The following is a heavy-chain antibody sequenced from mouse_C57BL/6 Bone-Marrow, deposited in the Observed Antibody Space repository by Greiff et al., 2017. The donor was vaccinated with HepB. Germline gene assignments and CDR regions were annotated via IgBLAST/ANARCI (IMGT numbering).Heavy chain of an antibody. J-gene: IGHJ1*03. D-gene: IGHD1-1*02. Sequence: VQLQQSGPVLVKPGASVKMSCKASGYTFTDYYMNWVKQSHGKSLEWIGVINPYNGGTSYNQKFKGKATLTVDKSSSTAYMELNSLTSEDSAVYYGARGGFRPWYFDVWGTGTTVTVSS. CDR3: ARGGFRPWYFDV. V-gene: IGHV1-19*01. CDR1: GYTFTDYY. CDR2: INPYNGGT.